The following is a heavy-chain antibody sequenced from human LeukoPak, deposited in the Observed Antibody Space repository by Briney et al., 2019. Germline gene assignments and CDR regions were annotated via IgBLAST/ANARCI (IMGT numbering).Heavy chain of an antibody. D-gene: IGHD1-7*01. V-gene: IGHV3-74*01. Sequence: GGSLRLSCAGSRGFTFSNNWMYWVRQAPGKGLVRVSRVNSDGSSTAYADSVKDRFTISRDNVNNILYLQMNSLRAEDTAVYYCVRNNWNSVYYGMDVWGQGTTVTVSS. J-gene: IGHJ6*02. CDR3: VRNNWNSVYYGMDV. CDR2: VNSDGSST. CDR1: RGFTFSNNW.